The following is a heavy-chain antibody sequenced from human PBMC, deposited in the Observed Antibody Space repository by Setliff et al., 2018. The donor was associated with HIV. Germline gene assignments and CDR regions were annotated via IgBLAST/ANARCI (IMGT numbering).Heavy chain of an antibody. V-gene: IGHV1-2*02. CDR1: GYTFTGWY. CDR3: ARDGGGSGWSLGEFDF. J-gene: IGHJ4*02. CDR2: INPNSGAT. D-gene: IGHD6-19*01. Sequence: ASVKVSCKASGYTFTGWYMHWVRQAPGQGLEWMGWINPNSGATNYAQKFQGRVTMTRDTSISTAYMELSRLRSDDTAVYYCARDGGGSGWSLGEFDFWGQGTLVTVSS.